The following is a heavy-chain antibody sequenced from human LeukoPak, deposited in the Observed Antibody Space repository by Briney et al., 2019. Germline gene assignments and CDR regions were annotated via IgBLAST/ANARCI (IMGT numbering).Heavy chain of an antibody. CDR2: IYSGGST. CDR1: GFTVSSNY. CDR3: ARDGFVGYSISWLDY. Sequence: GGSLRLSCAASGFTVSSNYMSWVRQAPGKGLEWVSVIYSGGSTYYADSVKGRFTISRDNSKNTLYLQMNSLRAEDTAVYYCARDGFVGYSISWLDYWGQGTLVTVSS. V-gene: IGHV3-66*02. D-gene: IGHD6-13*01. J-gene: IGHJ4*02.